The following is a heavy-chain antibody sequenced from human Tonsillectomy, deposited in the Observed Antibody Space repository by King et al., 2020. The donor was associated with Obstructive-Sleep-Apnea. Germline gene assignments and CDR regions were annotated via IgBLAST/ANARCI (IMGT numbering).Heavy chain of an antibody. CDR2: IYWDDDE. Sequence: TLKESGPALVKPTQTLTLTCTFSGFSLTTSGVGVGRIRQPPGKALEWLALIYWDDDERYSPSLKSRLTITKDTSKNQEVLTMTNMDPVDTATYYCAXATVQWPLXYWGQGTLAT. D-gene: IGHD6-19*01. V-gene: IGHV2-5*02. J-gene: IGHJ4*02. CDR1: GFSLTTSGVG. CDR3: AXATVQWPLXY.